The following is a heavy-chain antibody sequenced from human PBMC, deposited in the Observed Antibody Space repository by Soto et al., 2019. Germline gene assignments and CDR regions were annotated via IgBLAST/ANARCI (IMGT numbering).Heavy chain of an antibody. CDR1: GFTVSSKY. Sequence: EVQLVESGGGLIQPGGSLRLSCAASGFTVSSKYMTWVRQAPGKGLEWVSVIYGGGTTYYAESVKGRFTISRDNSKNTLSLQVNSVRAEDTAVYYCVKTTGWPGFDFWGQGTLVTVSS. CDR2: IYGGGTT. J-gene: IGHJ4*02. D-gene: IGHD6-19*01. CDR3: VKTTGWPGFDF. V-gene: IGHV3-53*01.